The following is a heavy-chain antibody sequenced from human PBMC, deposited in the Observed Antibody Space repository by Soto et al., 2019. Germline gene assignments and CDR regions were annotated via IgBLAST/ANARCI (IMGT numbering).Heavy chain of an antibody. CDR3: VREPVEWGLKYFDL. CDR1: GFTFSGSE. D-gene: IGHD3-3*01. Sequence: EVQLVESGGGLVQPGGSLTLSCAASGFTFSGSEMNWVRQAPGKGLKWVSYISPSGSIIYYADSVKGRFTISRDNVKNSLYLQMNSLRAEDTAVYYCVREPVEWGLKYFDLWGRGTLVTVSS. CDR2: ISPSGSII. V-gene: IGHV3-48*03. J-gene: IGHJ2*01.